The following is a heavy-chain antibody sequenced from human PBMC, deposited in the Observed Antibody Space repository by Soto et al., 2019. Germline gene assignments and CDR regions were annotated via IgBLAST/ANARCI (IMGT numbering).Heavy chain of an antibody. CDR3: ARDQCSSTSCYAGEYFDY. CDR2: IWYDGSNK. J-gene: IGHJ4*02. Sequence: GGSLRLSCAASGFTFSSYGMHWVRQAPGKGLEWVAVIWYDGSNKYYADSVKGRFTISRDNSKNTLYLQMNSLRAEDTAVYYCARDQCSSTSCYAGEYFDYWGQGTLVTVSS. CDR1: GFTFSSYG. D-gene: IGHD2-2*01. V-gene: IGHV3-33*01.